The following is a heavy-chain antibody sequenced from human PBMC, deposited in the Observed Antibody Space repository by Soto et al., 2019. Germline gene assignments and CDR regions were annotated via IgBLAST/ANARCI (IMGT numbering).Heavy chain of an antibody. J-gene: IGHJ4*02. CDR1: GFTFSSYS. V-gene: IGHV3-21*01. D-gene: IGHD3-22*01. CDR3: ASAEYYYDTSGWYY. Sequence: EVQLAESGGGLVKPGGSLRLSCAASGFTFSSYSMNWVRQAPGKGLEWVSSISSSSSYIYYADSVKGRFTISRDNAKNSLYLQMNSLRAEDTAVYYCASAEYYYDTSGWYYWGQGTLVTVSS. CDR2: ISSSSSYI.